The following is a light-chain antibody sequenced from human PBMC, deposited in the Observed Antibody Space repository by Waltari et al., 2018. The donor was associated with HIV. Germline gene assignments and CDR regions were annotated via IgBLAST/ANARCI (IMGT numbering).Light chain of an antibody. CDR2: EDN. Sequence: QSALTQPASVSGSPGQSITISCTGASLDVGSYNLFSWYQQHPGEAPKLMIYEDNKRPSGVSNRFSASKSGNTASLTVSGLQAEDESNYYCCSFAGTTTVVFGGGTKLTVL. CDR1: SLDVGSYNL. CDR3: CSFAGTTTVV. J-gene: IGLJ2*01. V-gene: IGLV2-23*01.